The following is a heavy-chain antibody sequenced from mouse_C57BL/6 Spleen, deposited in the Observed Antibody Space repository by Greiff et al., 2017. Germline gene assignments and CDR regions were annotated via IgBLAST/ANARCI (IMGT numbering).Heavy chain of an antibody. J-gene: IGHJ4*01. V-gene: IGHV14-2*01. D-gene: IGHD2-4*01. Sequence: EVQLQQSGAELVKPGASVKLSCTASGFNIKDYYMHWVKQRTEQGLEWIGRIDPEDGETKYAPKFQGKATITADTSSNTAYLHLSSLTSEDTAVYYCARDENYDYPYAMDYWGQGTSVTVSS. CDR3: ARDENYDYPYAMDY. CDR2: IDPEDGET. CDR1: GFNIKDYY.